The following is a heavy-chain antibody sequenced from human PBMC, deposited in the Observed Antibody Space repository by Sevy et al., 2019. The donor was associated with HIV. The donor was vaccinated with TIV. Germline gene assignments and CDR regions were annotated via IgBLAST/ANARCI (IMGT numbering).Heavy chain of an antibody. Sequence: GGSLRLSCVVSGFTFSKYPMNWVRQAPGKGLEWVSSISSSSSYINYGDSGKGRFTSSRDKAKNSLYLQMNSLGADDTGVYYCVRDGGCSSSSCLLYFDYWGQGILVTVSS. CDR3: VRDGGCSSSSCLLYFDY. J-gene: IGHJ4*02. CDR1: GFTFSKYP. V-gene: IGHV3-21*01. D-gene: IGHD2-15*01. CDR2: ISSSSSYI.